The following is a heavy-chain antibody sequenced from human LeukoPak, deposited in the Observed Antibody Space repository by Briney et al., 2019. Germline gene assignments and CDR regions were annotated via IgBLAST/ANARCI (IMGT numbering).Heavy chain of an antibody. CDR2: ISRGSDHI. CDR1: GFTFSSYA. Sequence: GGSLRLSCAASGFTFSSYAMNWVRQAPGKGLEWVSSISRGSDHIFYADSMKGRFTISRDNAKNSLYLQMNSLGAGDTAVYYCARPYDTRGYFPDYWGQGTLVTVSS. V-gene: IGHV3-21*01. CDR3: ARPYDTRGYFPDY. D-gene: IGHD3-22*01. J-gene: IGHJ4*02.